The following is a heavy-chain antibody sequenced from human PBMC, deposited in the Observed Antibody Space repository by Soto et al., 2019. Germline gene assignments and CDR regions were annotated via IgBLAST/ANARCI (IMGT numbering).Heavy chain of an antibody. Sequence: VASVKVSCKASGGTFSSYAISWVRQAPGQGLEWMGGIIPIFGTANYAQKFQGRVTITADESTSTAYMELSSLRSEDTAVYYCARGPRYYYGMDVWGQGTTVTVSS. CDR2: IIPIFGTA. CDR1: GGTFSSYA. V-gene: IGHV1-69*13. CDR3: ARGPRYYYGMDV. J-gene: IGHJ6*02.